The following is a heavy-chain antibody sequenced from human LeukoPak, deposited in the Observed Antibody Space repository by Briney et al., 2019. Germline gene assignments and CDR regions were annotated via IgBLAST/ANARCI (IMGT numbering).Heavy chain of an antibody. CDR3: SIVAVASDFDY. D-gene: IGHD6-19*01. CDR1: GFTLFSSYD. CDR2: I. V-gene: IGHV3-30*02. Sequence: GGSLRLTCAASGFTLFSSYDMHWVRQAPGKGLEWVAIIDSVKGRFTISRDNSRNRLYLQMNSLRVEDTAVYYCSIVAVASDFDYWGQGTLVTVSS. J-gene: IGHJ4*02.